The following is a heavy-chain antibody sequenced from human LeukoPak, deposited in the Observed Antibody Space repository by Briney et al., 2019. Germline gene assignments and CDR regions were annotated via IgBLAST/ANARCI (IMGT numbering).Heavy chain of an antibody. Sequence: PGGSLRLSCAASGFTVSSNYMCWVRQAPGKGLEWVSVIYSGGNTHYSDSVKGRFTISRDSSKNTLYLQMNSLRAEDTAVYYCARRAGEYSHPYDYWGQGTLVTVPS. J-gene: IGHJ4*02. CDR3: ARRAGEYSHPYDY. CDR2: IYSGGNT. D-gene: IGHD4-17*01. CDR1: GFTVSSNY. V-gene: IGHV3-53*01.